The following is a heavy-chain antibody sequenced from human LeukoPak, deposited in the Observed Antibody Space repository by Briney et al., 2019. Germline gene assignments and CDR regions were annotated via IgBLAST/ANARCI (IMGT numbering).Heavy chain of an antibody. V-gene: IGHV3-30*02. CDR2: IRYDGSNE. J-gene: IGHJ6*03. Sequence: PGGSLRLSCAAPGFTFSSYWMSWVRQAPGKGLEWVAFIRYDGSNEYYADSVKGRFTISRDNSKNTLYLQMNSLRAEDTAVYYCARSGVYYYYYMDVWGKGTTVTVSS. D-gene: IGHD3-3*01. CDR1: GFTFSSYW. CDR3: ARSGVYYYYYMDV.